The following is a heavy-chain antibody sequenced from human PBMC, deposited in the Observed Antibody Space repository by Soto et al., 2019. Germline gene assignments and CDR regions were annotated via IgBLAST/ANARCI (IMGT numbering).Heavy chain of an antibody. Sequence: LRLSCAASGFTFNSYAMSWVRQAPGKGLEWVSTIIGSGGSTYYAGSVKGRFSVSRDNSKNTLYLQMNSLRAEDTAVYYCAKDRNYYDSSGYDYWGQGTLVTVSS. J-gene: IGHJ4*02. V-gene: IGHV3-23*01. CDR1: GFTFNSYA. D-gene: IGHD3-22*01. CDR3: AKDRNYYDSSGYDY. CDR2: IIGSGGST.